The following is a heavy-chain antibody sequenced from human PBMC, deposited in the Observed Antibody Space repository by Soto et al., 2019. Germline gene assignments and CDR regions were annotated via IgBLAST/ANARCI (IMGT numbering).Heavy chain of an antibody. J-gene: IGHJ6*02. Sequence: QVQLQESGPGLVKSSQTLSLTCAVSGGSISSGGNYWSWIRQHPGKGLEWIGYIYYSGSTYYNPSLKSRVTISVDTSKNQFSLKLNSVTAADTAVYYCARARMVRGVIYYYGMGVWGQGTTVTVSS. CDR3: ARARMVRGVIYYYGMGV. CDR2: IYYSGST. V-gene: IGHV4-31*11. D-gene: IGHD3-10*01. CDR1: GGSISSGGNY.